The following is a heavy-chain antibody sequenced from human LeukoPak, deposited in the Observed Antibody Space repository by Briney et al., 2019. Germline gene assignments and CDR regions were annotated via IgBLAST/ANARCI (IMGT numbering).Heavy chain of an antibody. CDR3: ATAFYFDSSGPYWYFDL. CDR2: ISGSGGST. V-gene: IGHV3-23*01. J-gene: IGHJ2*01. D-gene: IGHD3-22*01. Sequence: GGSLRLSCAASGFTFSSYAMSWVRQAPGKGLEWVSVISGSGGSTYYADSVKGRFTISRDNSKNTLYLEVNSLRAEDTAVYYCATAFYFDSSGPYWYFDLWGRGTLVTVSS. CDR1: GFTFSSYA.